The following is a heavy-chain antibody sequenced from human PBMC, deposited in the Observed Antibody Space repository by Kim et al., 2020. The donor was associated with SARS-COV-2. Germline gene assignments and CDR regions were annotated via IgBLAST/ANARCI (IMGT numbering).Heavy chain of an antibody. Sequence: SETLSLTCTVSGGSISSSSYYWGWIRQPPGKGLEWIGSIYYSGSTYYNPSLKSRVTISVDTSKNQFSLKLSSVTAADTAVYYCARQNQLRYFDWLYWFDP. J-gene: IGHJ5*02. V-gene: IGHV4-39*01. CDR2: IYYSGST. CDR1: GGSISSSSYY. CDR3: ARQNQLRYFDWLYWFDP. D-gene: IGHD3-9*01.